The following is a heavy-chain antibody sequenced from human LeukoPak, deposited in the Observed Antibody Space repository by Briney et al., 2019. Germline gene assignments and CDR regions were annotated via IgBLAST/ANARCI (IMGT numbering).Heavy chain of an antibody. J-gene: IGHJ4*02. CDR2: INHSGST. Sequence: SETLSLTCAVYGGSFSGYYWNWIRQPPGKGLEWIWEINHSGSTDYNPSLKSRVTISVDTSKNQVSLKLSSVTAADTAVYYCARQNGGYWGQGTLVTVSS. CDR1: GGSFSGYY. CDR3: ARQNGGY. D-gene: IGHD1-1*01. V-gene: IGHV4-34*01.